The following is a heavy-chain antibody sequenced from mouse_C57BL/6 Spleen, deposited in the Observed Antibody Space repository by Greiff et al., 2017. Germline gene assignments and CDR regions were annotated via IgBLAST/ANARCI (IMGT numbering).Heavy chain of an antibody. Sequence: EVQGVESGGGLVQPKGSLKLSCAASGFSFNTYAMNWVRQAPGKGLEWVARIRSKSNNYATYYADSVKDRFTISRDDSESMLYLQMNNLKTEDTAMYYCVRGGNLFDYWGQGTTLTVSS. CDR3: VRGGNLFDY. J-gene: IGHJ2*01. CDR1: GFSFNTYA. D-gene: IGHD2-1*01. CDR2: IRSKSNNYAT. V-gene: IGHV10-1*01.